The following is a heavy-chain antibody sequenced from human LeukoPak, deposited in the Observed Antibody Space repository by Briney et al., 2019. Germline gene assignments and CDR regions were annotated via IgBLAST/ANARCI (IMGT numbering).Heavy chain of an antibody. CDR2: IIPILTSK. Sequence: GASVKISCKVSGGTFNSYAINWVRQAPGRGLEWMGGIIPILTSKTNAQEFQGPVILTADESKTTAYMELSSLRSDDTAVYYCWVGGLGSSETSFDYWGQGTLVTVSS. CDR3: WVGGLGSSETSFDY. CDR1: GGTFNSYA. V-gene: IGHV1-69*01. D-gene: IGHD3-10*01. J-gene: IGHJ4*02.